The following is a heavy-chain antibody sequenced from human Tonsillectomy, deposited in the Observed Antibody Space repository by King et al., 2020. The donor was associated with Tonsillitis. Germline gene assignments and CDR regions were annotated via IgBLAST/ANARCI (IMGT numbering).Heavy chain of an antibody. CDR3: ARVAEYSGSSFDY. Sequence: QLQESGPGLVKPSETLSLTCTVSVGSISGYYWSWIRQPAGKGLEWIGRIYTRCSTNYHSSLKSRVTMSVDTSKNQFSLKLSSVTAADTAVDYCARVAEYSGSSFDYWGQGTLVTVSS. J-gene: IGHJ4*02. CDR1: VGSISGYY. D-gene: IGHD1-26*01. V-gene: IGHV4-4*07. CDR2: IYTRCST.